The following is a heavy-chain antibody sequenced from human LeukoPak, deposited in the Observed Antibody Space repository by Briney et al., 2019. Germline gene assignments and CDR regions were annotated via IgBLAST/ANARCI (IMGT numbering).Heavy chain of an antibody. CDR2: IIPIFGTA. CDR1: GGTFSSYA. CDR3: ARAASSYGKTYFDY. D-gene: IGHD2-15*01. V-gene: IGHV1-69*06. Sequence: GASVKVSCKASGGTFSSYAISWVRQAPGQGLEWMGGIIPIFGTANYAQKFQGRVTITADKSTSTAYMELSSLRSEDTAVYYCARAASSYGKTYFDYWGQGTLVTVSS. J-gene: IGHJ4*02.